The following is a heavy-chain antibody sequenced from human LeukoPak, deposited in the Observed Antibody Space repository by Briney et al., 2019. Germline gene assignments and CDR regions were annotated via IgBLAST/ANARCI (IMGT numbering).Heavy chain of an antibody. CDR2: INSDGSRT. CDR1: GFTFSTYW. D-gene: IGHD5-12*01. J-gene: IGHJ4*02. Sequence: PGGSLRLSCAASGFTFSTYWMHWVRQAPGKGLVWVSRINSDGSRTTYADSVKGRFTISRDNAKNTLSLQMNSLRAEDTAIYYCARKGRSGYEYGGDYWGQGTPVTVSS. V-gene: IGHV3-74*01. CDR3: ARKGRSGYEYGGDY.